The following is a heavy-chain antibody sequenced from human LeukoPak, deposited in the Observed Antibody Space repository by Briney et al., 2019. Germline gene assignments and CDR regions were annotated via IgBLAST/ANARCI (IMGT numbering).Heavy chain of an antibody. CDR3: ARVYFSSGYGKYYFDY. Sequence: SETLSLTCTVSGGSISSYYWSWIRQPPGKGLEWIGYIYYSGTTNYNPSLKNRVTISADTSKNQFSLKLRSVTAADTAVYYCARVYFSSGYGKYYFDYWGQGTLVTVSS. J-gene: IGHJ4*02. V-gene: IGHV4-59*01. D-gene: IGHD3-22*01. CDR2: IYYSGTT. CDR1: GGSISSYY.